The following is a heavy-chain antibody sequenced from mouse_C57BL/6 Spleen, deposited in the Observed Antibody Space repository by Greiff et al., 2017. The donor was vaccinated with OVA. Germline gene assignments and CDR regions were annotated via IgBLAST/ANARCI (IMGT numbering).Heavy chain of an antibody. CDR3: AMGITPAWFAY. Sequence: QVQLKQPGAELVKPGASVKVSCKASGYTFTSYWMHWVKQRPGQGLEWIGRIHPSDSDTNYNQKFKGKATLTVDKSSSTAYMQLSSLTSEDSAVYYCAMGITPAWFAYWGQGTLVTVSA. CDR2: IHPSDSDT. J-gene: IGHJ3*01. CDR1: GYTFTSYW. V-gene: IGHV1-74*01. D-gene: IGHD1-3*01.